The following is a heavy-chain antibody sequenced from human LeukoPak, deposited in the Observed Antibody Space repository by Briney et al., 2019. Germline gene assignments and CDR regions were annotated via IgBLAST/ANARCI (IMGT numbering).Heavy chain of an antibody. CDR3: AKDLGSPVPFDY. D-gene: IGHD1-26*01. J-gene: IGHJ4*02. Sequence: PGGSLRLSCVASGFTFTSHSMHWVRQAPGKGLEWVSHISSSTSATYYADSVSGRFTIFRDNAKNSLYLEMNSLRAEDTAVYYCAKDLGSPVPFDYWGQGTLVTVSS. CDR1: GFTFTSHS. V-gene: IGHV3-48*01. CDR2: ISSSTSAT.